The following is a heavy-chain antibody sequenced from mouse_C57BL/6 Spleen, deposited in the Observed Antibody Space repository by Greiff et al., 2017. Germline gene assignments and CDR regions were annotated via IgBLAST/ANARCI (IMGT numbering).Heavy chain of an antibody. J-gene: IGHJ2*01. CDR3: ANREGRDYSGSSYFDY. CDR2: FYPGSGSI. Sequence: QVQLQQSGAELVKPGASVKLSCKASGYTFTEYTIHWVKQRSGQGLEWIGWFYPGSGSIKYNEKFKDKATLTADKSSSTVYMELSRLTSEDSAVXFCANREGRDYSGSSYFDYWGQGTTLTVSS. V-gene: IGHV1-62-2*01. CDR1: GYTFTEYT. D-gene: IGHD1-1*01.